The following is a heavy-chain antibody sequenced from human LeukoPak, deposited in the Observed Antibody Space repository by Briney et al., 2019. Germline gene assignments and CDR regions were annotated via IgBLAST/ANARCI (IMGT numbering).Heavy chain of an antibody. J-gene: IGHJ3*02. CDR3: ARAGVWDYYDSSGYHNGAFDI. D-gene: IGHD3-22*01. Sequence: SVKLSCKASGYTFTGYYMHWVRHAPGQGLEWMGRINPNSGGTTYVQTFQDRVTMIRDTSISTAYMVLSRLISDGTAVYYYARAGVWDYYDSSGYHNGAFDIWGQGTMVTVSS. CDR2: INPNSGGT. V-gene: IGHV1-2*06. CDR1: GYTFTGYY.